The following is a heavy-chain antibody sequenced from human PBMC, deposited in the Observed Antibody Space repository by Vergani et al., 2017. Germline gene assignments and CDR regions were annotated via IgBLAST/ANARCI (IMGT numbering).Heavy chain of an antibody. CDR1: GGSISSYY. CDR3: AGSSGWYYYYYYMDV. D-gene: IGHD6-19*01. V-gene: IGHV4-59*01. Sequence: QVQLQESGPGLVKPSETLSLTCTVSGGSISSYYWSWIRQPPGKGLEWIGYIYYRGSTNYNPSLKSRVTISVDTSKNQFSLKLSSVTAADTAVYYCAGSSGWYYYYYYMDVWGKGTTVTVSS. J-gene: IGHJ6*03. CDR2: IYYRGST.